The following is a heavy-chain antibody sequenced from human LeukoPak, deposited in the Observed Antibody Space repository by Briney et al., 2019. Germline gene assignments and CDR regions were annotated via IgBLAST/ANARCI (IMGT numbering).Heavy chain of an antibody. Sequence: ASVKVSCKASGYTFTSYYMHWVRQAPGQGLEWMGIINPSGGSTSYAQKFQGRVTMTRDTSTSTVYMELSSLRSEDTAVYYCARTQFPGPDCSGGSCPSYYYYYGMDVWGQGTTVTVSS. CDR3: ARTQFPGPDCSGGSCPSYYYYYGMDV. J-gene: IGHJ6*02. V-gene: IGHV1-46*01. CDR1: GYTFTSYY. CDR2: INPSGGST. D-gene: IGHD2-15*01.